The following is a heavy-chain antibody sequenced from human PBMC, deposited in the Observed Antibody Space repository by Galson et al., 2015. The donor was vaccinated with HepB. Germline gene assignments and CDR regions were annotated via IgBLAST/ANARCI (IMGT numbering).Heavy chain of an antibody. V-gene: IGHV3-7*03. D-gene: IGHD2-2*01. CDR2: IKQDGSEK. Sequence: SLRLSCAASGFSFSNYWMSWVRQAPGKGLEWVANIKQDGSEKYYVDSVKGRFTISRDNAKNSLYLQMNSLRAEDTAVYFCARDRCTSTSCFFDYWGRGSLVTVSS. CDR3: ARDRCTSTSCFFDY. J-gene: IGHJ4*02. CDR1: GFSFSNYW.